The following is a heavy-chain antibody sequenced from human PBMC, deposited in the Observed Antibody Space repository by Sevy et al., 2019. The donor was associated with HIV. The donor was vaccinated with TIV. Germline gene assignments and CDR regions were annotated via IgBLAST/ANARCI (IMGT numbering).Heavy chain of an antibody. J-gene: IGHJ4*02. V-gene: IGHV3-66*01. CDR1: GFTVSSNY. D-gene: IGHD6-19*01. Sequence: GGSLRLSCAASGFTVSSNYMSWVHQAPGKGLEWVSVIYSGGSTYYADSVKGRFTISRDNSKNTLDLQRNSLRAEDTAVYYCASCSGWYDYFDYWGQGTLVTVSS. CDR3: ASCSGWYDYFDY. CDR2: IYSGGST.